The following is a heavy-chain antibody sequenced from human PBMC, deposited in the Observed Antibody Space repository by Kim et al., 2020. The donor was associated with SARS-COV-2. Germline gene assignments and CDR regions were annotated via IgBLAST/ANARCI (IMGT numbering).Heavy chain of an antibody. CDR1: GFTFSSYA. CDR2: ISYDGSNK. CDR3: ARPGYSGYDWVY. J-gene: IGHJ4*02. Sequence: GGSLRLSCAASGFTFSSYAMHWVRQAPGKGLEWVAVISYDGSNKYYADSVKGRFTISRDNSKNTLYLQMNSLRAEDTAVYYCARPGYSGYDWVYWGQGTLVTVSS. D-gene: IGHD5-12*01. V-gene: IGHV3-30*04.